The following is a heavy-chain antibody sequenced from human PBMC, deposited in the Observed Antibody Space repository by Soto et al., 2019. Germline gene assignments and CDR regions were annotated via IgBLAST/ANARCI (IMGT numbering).Heavy chain of an antibody. CDR2: IYYSGST. CDR1: GGSISSSSYY. CDR3: ARGGCSGGSCYTDYYNYMDV. J-gene: IGHJ6*03. Sequence: SETLSLTCTVSGGSISSSSYYWGWIRQPPGKGLEWIGSIYYSGSTYYNPSLKSRVTISVDTSKNQFSQKLSSVTAADTAVYYCARGGCSGGSCYTDYYNYMDVWGKGTTVTVSS. D-gene: IGHD2-15*01. V-gene: IGHV4-39*01.